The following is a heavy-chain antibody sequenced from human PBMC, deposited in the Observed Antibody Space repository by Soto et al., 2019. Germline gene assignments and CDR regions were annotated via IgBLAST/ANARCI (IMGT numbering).Heavy chain of an antibody. Sequence: GASVKVSCKASGGTFSSYPISWVRQAPGQGLEWMGRIIPILGVAYYAQKFQGRVTITADKSTSTVYMDLSSLRSEDTAVYYCASFGLRNYWYFDLWGRGTLVTVSS. CDR1: GGTFSSYP. V-gene: IGHV1-69*02. CDR3: ASFGLRNYWYFDL. CDR2: IIPILGVA. J-gene: IGHJ2*01. D-gene: IGHD3-10*01.